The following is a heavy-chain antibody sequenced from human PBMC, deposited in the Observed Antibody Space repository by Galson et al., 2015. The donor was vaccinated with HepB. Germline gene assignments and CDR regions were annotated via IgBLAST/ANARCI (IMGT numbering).Heavy chain of an antibody. D-gene: IGHD6-19*01. CDR2: ISPSNGNT. CDR1: DYTFINYD. V-gene: IGHV1-18*01. J-gene: IGHJ4*02. CDR3: ARVIRAVAPYFDY. Sequence: QSGAEVKKPGASVKVSCKASDYTFINYDISWVRQAPGQGLEWMGWISPSNGNTNYAQKVQGRVTMTTDTSTSTAYMELRSLRSDDTAIYYCARVIRAVAPYFDYWGQGTLVTVSS.